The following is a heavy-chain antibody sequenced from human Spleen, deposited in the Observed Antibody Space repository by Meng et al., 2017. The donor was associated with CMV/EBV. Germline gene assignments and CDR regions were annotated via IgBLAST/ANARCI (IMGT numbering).Heavy chain of an antibody. CDR3: ARFYCSGGSCYSEY. D-gene: IGHD2-15*01. CDR2: IYYSGST. J-gene: IGHJ4*02. CDR1: GGSVSSGSYY. Sequence: SETLSLTCTVSGGSVSSGSYYWSWIRQPPGKGLGWIGYIYYSGSTNYNPSLKSRVTISVDTSKNQFSLKLSSVTAADTAVYYCARFYCSGGSCYSEYWGQGTLVTVSS. V-gene: IGHV4-61*01.